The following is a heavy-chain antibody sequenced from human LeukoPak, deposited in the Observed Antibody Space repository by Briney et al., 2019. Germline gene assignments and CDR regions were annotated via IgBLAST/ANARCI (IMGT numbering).Heavy chain of an antibody. Sequence: ASVKVSCKASGGTFSSYAISWVRQAPGQGLEWMGWINPNSGGTNYAQKFQGRVTMTRDTSISTAYMELSRLRSDDTAVYYCARETDDYSNLFDYWGQGTLVTVSS. CDR2: INPNSGGT. D-gene: IGHD4-11*01. CDR3: ARETDDYSNLFDY. V-gene: IGHV1-2*02. J-gene: IGHJ4*02. CDR1: GGTFSSYA.